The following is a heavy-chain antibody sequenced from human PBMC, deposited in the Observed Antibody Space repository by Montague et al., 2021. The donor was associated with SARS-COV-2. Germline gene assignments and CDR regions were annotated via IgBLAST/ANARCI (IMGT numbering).Heavy chain of an antibody. CDR2: IDWDDDK. D-gene: IGHD6-19*01. Sequence: PALVKPTQTLTLTCTFSGFSLSTSGMCVSWIRQPPGKALEWLALIDWDDDKYYSTSLKTRLTISKDTSKNQVVLTMTNMDPVDTATYYCARISAWYSSGWSAFDFWGQGTLGTGSS. CDR1: GFSLSTSGMC. CDR3: ARISAWYSSGWSAFDF. J-gene: IGHJ4*02. V-gene: IGHV2-70*01.